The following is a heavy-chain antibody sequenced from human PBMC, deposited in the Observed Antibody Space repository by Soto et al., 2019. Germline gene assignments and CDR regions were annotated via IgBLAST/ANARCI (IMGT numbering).Heavy chain of an antibody. V-gene: IGHV1-18*01. CDR2: ISTLNGNT. CDR1: GYSFTSYG. Sequence: QVQLVQSGAEVRKPGASVNMSCRTSGYSFTSYGLSWVRQAPGQGLEWMGWISTLNGNTNTAHQRQGRATVTADTSTSTAYMELRSLRSDDTAVYYCARWRDGYFDYWGQGTLVTVSS. J-gene: IGHJ4*02. CDR3: ARWRDGYFDY.